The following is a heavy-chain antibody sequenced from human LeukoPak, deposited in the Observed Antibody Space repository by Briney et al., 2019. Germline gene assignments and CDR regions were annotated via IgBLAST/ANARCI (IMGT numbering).Heavy chain of an antibody. D-gene: IGHD3-22*01. J-gene: IGHJ5*02. CDR3: ARDRVGVHDSSGYWFDP. CDR2: INPSGGST. CDR1: GYTFTSYY. V-gene: IGHV1-46*01. Sequence: ASVKVSCKASGYTFTSYYMHWVRQAPGQGLECMGIINPSGGSTSYAQKFQGRVTMTRDTSTSTVYMELSSLRSEDTAVYYCARDRVGVHDSSGYWFDPWGQGTLVTVSS.